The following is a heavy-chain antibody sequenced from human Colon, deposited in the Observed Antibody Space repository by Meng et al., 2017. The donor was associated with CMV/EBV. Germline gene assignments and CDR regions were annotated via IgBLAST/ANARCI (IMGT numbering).Heavy chain of an antibody. V-gene: IGHV3-21*04. CDR1: GFTFSSYG. CDR2: IVTTGSAV. CDR3: ARGSGPLFPGAFDI. J-gene: IGHJ3*02. D-gene: IGHD3-10*02. Sequence: GESLKISCAASGFTFSSYGMNWVRQAPGRGLEWVASIVTTGSAVYYADSVKGRFTISRDNAKNSLYLQMSSLSAEDTAVYYCARGSGPLFPGAFDIWGQGTMVTVSS.